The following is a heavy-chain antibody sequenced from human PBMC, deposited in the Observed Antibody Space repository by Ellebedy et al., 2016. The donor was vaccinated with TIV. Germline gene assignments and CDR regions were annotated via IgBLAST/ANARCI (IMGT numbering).Heavy chain of an antibody. J-gene: IGHJ6*02. CDR3: ARGRAVAGIYYYYYYGMDV. D-gene: IGHD6-19*01. CDR1: GDSVSSSSAA. CDR2: TYYRSKWYN. Sequence: SETLSLTXAISGDSVSSSSAAWNWIRQSPSRGLEWLGRTYYRSKWYNDYAVSVKSRITINPDTSKNQFSLQLNSVTPEDTAVYYCARGRAVAGIYYYYYYGMDVWGQGTTVTVSS. V-gene: IGHV6-1*01.